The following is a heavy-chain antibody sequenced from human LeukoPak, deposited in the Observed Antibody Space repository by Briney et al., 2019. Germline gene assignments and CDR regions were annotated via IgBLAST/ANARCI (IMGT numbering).Heavy chain of an antibody. V-gene: IGHV3-74*01. Sequence: PGGSLRLSCAASGFTFSTSWMHWVRQAPGKGLVWVSRVNGDGSSTNYADSVKSRFTISRDNAKNTLYLQMNSLRAEDTAVYYCARDGIAAVDFDYWGQGILVTVSS. J-gene: IGHJ4*02. CDR2: VNGDGSST. D-gene: IGHD6-13*01. CDR3: ARDGIAAVDFDY. CDR1: GFTFSTSW.